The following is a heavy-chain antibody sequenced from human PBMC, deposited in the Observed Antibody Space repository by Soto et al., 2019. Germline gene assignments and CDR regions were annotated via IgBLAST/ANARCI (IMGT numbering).Heavy chain of an antibody. CDR1: GYTFTSYD. CDR2: MNPYSGNT. D-gene: IGHD1-1*01. J-gene: IGHJ6*02. CDR3: ATSTTGTLYYYYYGMDV. Sequence: ASVKVSCKASGYTFTSYDINWVRQATGQGLEWMGWMNPYSGNTGYAQKLQGRVTMTRNTSTSTAYMELRSLRSDDTAVYYCATSTTGTLYYYYYGMDVWGQGTTVTVSS. V-gene: IGHV1-8*01.